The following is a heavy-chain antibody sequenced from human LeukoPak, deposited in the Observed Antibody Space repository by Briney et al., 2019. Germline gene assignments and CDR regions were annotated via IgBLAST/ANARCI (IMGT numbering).Heavy chain of an antibody. D-gene: IGHD6-13*01. Sequence: SETLSLTCAVYGGSFSGYYWSWIRQPPGKGLEWIGEINHSGSTNYNPSLKSRVTISVDTSKNQLSLKLSSVTAADTAVYYCARVLGTAAGYDYWGQGTLVTVSS. CDR2: INHSGST. J-gene: IGHJ4*02. CDR1: GGSFSGYY. V-gene: IGHV4-34*01. CDR3: ARVLGTAAGYDY.